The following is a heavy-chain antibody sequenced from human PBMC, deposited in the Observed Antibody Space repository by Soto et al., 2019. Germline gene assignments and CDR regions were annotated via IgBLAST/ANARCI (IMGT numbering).Heavy chain of an antibody. Sequence: GASVKVSCKASGYTFTSYAMHWVRQAPGQRLEWMGWINAGNGNTKYSQKFQGRVTITRDTSASTAYMELSSLRSEDTAVYYCATDGIAMAGCFDYWGQGTLFSVSS. CDR1: GYTFTSYA. CDR3: ATDGIAMAGCFDY. CDR2: INAGNGNT. J-gene: IGHJ4*02. V-gene: IGHV1-3*01. D-gene: IGHD6-19*01.